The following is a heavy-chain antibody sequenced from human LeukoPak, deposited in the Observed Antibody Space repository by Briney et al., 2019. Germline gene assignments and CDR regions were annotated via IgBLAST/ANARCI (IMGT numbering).Heavy chain of an antibody. CDR2: IIPIFGTA. CDR3: ARGIAAAAGTYYYGMDV. J-gene: IGHJ6*04. V-gene: IGHV1-69*06. Sequence: SVKVSCKASGGTFSSYAISWVRQAPGQGLEWMGGIIPIFGTANYAQKFQGRVTVTADKSTSTAYMELSSLRSEDTAVYYCARGIAAAAGTYYYGMDVWGKGTTVTVSS. D-gene: IGHD6-13*01. CDR1: GGTFSSYA.